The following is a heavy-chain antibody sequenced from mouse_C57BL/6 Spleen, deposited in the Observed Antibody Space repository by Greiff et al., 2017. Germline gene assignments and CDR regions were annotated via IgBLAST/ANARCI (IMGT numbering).Heavy chain of an antibody. CDR3: AREAGAMDY. CDR1: GYSFTGYY. Sequence: EVKLLESGPELVQPGASVKISCKASGYSFTGYYMNWVKQSPEKSLEWIGEINPSTGGTTYNQKFKAKATLTVDKSSSTAYMQLKSLTSEDSAVYYCAREAGAMDYWGQGTSVTVSS. CDR2: INPSTGGT. D-gene: IGHD4-1*01. V-gene: IGHV1-42*01. J-gene: IGHJ4*01.